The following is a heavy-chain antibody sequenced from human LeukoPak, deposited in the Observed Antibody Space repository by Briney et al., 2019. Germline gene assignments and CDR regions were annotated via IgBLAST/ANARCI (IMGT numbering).Heavy chain of an antibody. D-gene: IGHD3-22*01. CDR3: ARDRDYYDSSGYFGN. V-gene: IGHV3-49*03. Sequence: GGSLRLSCTASGFTFGDYAMSWFRQAPGKGLEWVGFIRSKAYGGTTEYAASVKGRFTISRDNAKNSLYLQMNSLRAEDTAVYYCARDRDYYDSSGYFGNWGQGTLVTVSS. CDR1: GFTFGDYA. CDR2: IRSKAYGGTT. J-gene: IGHJ4*02.